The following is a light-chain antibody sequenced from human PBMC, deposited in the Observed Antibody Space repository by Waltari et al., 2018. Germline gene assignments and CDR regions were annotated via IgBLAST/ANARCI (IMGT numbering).Light chain of an antibody. J-gene: IGKJ1*01. CDR1: QSLLHSNGYNY. V-gene: IGKV2-28*01. CDR2: LGS. Sequence: DIVMTQSPLSLPVTPGEPASISCRSSQSLLHSNGYNYLDWYLQKPGQSPQLLIYLGSNRASGVPDRFSGRGSGTDFTLKISRVEAEDVGVYYCMQALQTPWTFGQGTKVEIK. CDR3: MQALQTPWT.